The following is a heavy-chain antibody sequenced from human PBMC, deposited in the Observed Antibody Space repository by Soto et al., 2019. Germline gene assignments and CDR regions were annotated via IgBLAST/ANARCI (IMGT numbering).Heavy chain of an antibody. CDR1: GFTFGDYA. Sequence: GGSLRLSCAASGFTFGDYAMHWVRQAPGKGLEWVSGISWNSGSIGYADSVKGRFTISRDNAKNSLYLQMNSLRAEDTALYYCAKGFSSSWYDAFDIWGQGTMVTVSS. CDR3: AKGFSSSWYDAFDI. J-gene: IGHJ3*02. CDR2: ISWNSGSI. V-gene: IGHV3-9*01. D-gene: IGHD6-13*01.